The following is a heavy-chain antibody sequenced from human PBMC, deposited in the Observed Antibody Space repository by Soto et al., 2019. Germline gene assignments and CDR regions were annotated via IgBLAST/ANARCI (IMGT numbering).Heavy chain of an antibody. CDR1: GFSLSTSGVG. J-gene: IGHJ5*02. CDR3: AHTYQSFNWFDP. CDR2: IYWDDDK. Sequence: QITLKESGPTLVKPTQTLTLTCTFSGFSLSTSGVGVGWIRQPPGKALEWLALIYWDDDKRYTPSLKSRLTITKDTSKNQVVLTMSNIDPVDTATYYCAHTYQSFNWFDPWGQGTLVTVSS. V-gene: IGHV2-5*02. D-gene: IGHD3-16*02.